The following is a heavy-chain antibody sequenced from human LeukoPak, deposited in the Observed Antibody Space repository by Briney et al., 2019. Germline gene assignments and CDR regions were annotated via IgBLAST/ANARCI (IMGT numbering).Heavy chain of an antibody. V-gene: IGHV3-23*01. CDR1: GFTFSSYA. Sequence: GGSLRLSCAASGFTFSSYAMSWVRQAPGKGLEGVSAISGSGGSTYYADSVKGRFTISRDNSKNTLYLQMNSLRAEDTAVYYCAKAVYSGYDYDYYYGMDVWGQGTTVTVSS. CDR2: ISGSGGST. CDR3: AKAVYSGYDYDYYYGMDV. D-gene: IGHD5-12*01. J-gene: IGHJ6*02.